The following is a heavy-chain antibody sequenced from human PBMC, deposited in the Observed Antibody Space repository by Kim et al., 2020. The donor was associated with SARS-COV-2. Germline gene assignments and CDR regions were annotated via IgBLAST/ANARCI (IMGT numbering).Heavy chain of an antibody. J-gene: IGHJ1*01. CDR2: ITPFNGNT. V-gene: IGHV1-45*02. CDR3: ARSGVTYYYGSGSYYNGRAKYFRH. CDR1: GYTFTYRY. D-gene: IGHD3-10*01. Sequence: SVKVSCKASGYTFTYRYLHWVRQAPGQALEWMGWITPFNGNTNYAQKFQDRVTITRDRSMSTAYMELSSLRSEDTAMYYCARSGVTYYYGSGSYYNGRAKYFRHWGRGPLATVP.